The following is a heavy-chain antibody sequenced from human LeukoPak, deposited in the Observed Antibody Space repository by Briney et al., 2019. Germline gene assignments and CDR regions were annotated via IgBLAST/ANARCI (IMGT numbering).Heavy chain of an antibody. J-gene: IGHJ4*02. CDR3: AKESGSYRYFDY. CDR1: GFTFSSYG. D-gene: IGHD1-26*01. CDR2: IWYDGSNK. Sequence: GGSLRLSCAASGFTFSSYGMHWVRQAPGKGLEWVAVIWYDGSNKYYADSVKGRFTISRDNSKNTRYLQMNSLRAEDTAVYYCAKESGSYRYFDYWGQGTLVTVSS. V-gene: IGHV3-33*06.